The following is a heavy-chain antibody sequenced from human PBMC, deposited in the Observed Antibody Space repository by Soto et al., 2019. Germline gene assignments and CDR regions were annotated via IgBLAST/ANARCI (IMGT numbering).Heavy chain of an antibody. J-gene: IGHJ4*02. V-gene: IGHV5-51*01. D-gene: IGHD1-20*01. CDR2: IYPGDSDT. Sequence: GESLKITCKGSGYTFTSYWISWVRQMPGEGLEWMGAIYPGDSDTRYSPSFQGQVSISADKTISAAYLQWSSLKASETAMYYCARSRITGTTWTFDHWGQGTQVTVSS. CDR1: GYTFTSYW. CDR3: ARSRITGTTWTFDH.